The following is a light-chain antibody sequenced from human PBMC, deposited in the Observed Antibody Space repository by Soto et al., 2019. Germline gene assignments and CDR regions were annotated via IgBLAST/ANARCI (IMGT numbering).Light chain of an antibody. CDR1: SSDIGSYNY. J-gene: IGLJ1*01. CDR2: EVR. CDR3: ISYRGGDTSYV. V-gene: IGLV2-14*01. Sequence: QSALTQPASVSGSPGQSITISCTGTSSDIGSYNYVAWYQQFPGKTPKLIIYEVRNRPSGVSFRFSGSKSGNTASLTISGLQADDEADYYCISYRGGDTSYVFGTGTKLTVL.